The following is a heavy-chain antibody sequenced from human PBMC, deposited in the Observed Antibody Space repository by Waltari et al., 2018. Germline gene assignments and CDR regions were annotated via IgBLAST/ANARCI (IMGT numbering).Heavy chain of an antibody. CDR1: GGSFSGYY. Sequence: QVQLQQWGAGLLKPSETLSLTCAVYGGSFSGYYWSWIRQPPGKGLEWIGEINHSGSTNYNPSLKSRVTISVDTSKNQFSLKLSSVTAADTAVYYCARGDRDGYNLPPFDYWGQGTLVTVSS. V-gene: IGHV4-34*01. D-gene: IGHD5-12*01. J-gene: IGHJ4*02. CDR3: ARGDRDGYNLPPFDY. CDR2: INHSGST.